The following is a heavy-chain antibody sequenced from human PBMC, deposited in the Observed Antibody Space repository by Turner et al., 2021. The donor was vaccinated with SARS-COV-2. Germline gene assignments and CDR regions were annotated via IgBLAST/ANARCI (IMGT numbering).Heavy chain of an antibody. V-gene: IGHV2-5*02. D-gene: IGHD3-9*01. CDR1: GFSLSSSAVG. CDR2: IYWDDVR. CDR3: AHGAGWLSDY. Sequence: QITLKESGPTLVQPTQTLTLTCTFSGFSLSSSAVGVGWIRQPPGKALEWLGLIYWDDVRRYSPYMNNRVTITKDTSRNQVVLTMTDMDPVDTATYYCAHGAGWLSDYWGQGTLVTVSS. J-gene: IGHJ4*02.